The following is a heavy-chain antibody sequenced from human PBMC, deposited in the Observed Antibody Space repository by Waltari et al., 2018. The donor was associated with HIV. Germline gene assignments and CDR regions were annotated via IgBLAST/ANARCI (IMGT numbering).Heavy chain of an antibody. CDR1: GVTFSHYG. J-gene: IGHJ4*02. V-gene: IGHV3-30*18. CDR2: IYYDGSHK. Sequence: QVQLVESGGGVVQSGRSLRLSCATSGVTFSHYGLHWVRQAPGKGLEWVAVIYYDGSHKFYADSVKGRFTISRDNSKNTLYLQMNSLRGQDTAIYYCAKDSGWGDEMKTAAAWGQGTLVTVSS. CDR3: AKDSGWGDEMKTAAA. D-gene: IGHD2-2*01.